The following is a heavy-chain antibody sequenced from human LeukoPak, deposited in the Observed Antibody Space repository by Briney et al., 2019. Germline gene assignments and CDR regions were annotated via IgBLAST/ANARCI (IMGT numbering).Heavy chain of an antibody. CDR3: ARGSDDILTGYYRLYYFDY. CDR1: GGSISSGGYS. Sequence: TLSLTCAVSGGSISSGGYSWSWIRQPPGKGLEWIGYIYHSGSTYYNPSLKSRVTISVDRSKNQFSLKLSSVTAADTAVYYCARGSDDILTGYYRLYYFDYWGQGTLVTVSS. V-gene: IGHV4-30-2*01. J-gene: IGHJ4*02. CDR2: IYHSGST. D-gene: IGHD3-9*01.